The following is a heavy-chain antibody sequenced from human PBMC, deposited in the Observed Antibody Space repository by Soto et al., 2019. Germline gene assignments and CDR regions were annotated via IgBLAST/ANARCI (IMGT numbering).Heavy chain of an antibody. J-gene: IGHJ3*01. CDR1: GLAFPIDD. D-gene: IGHD3-16*02. Sequence: ASVKVSCKASGLAFPIDDIIWVRQTIGQGLEFMGWMNPSGRNTGYTQKFQGRAAFTWNTPTNTAYMDLSGLRSEDTAVYYCARYRTKVPVAFDVWGQGTMVTVSS. V-gene: IGHV1-8*01. CDR3: ARYRTKVPVAFDV. CDR2: MNPSGRNT.